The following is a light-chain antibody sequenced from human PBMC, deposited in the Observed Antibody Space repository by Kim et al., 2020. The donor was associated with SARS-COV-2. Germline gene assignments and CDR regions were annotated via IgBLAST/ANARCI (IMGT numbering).Light chain of an antibody. V-gene: IGLV1-51*01. Sequence: GQKVPISCSGSSANIGKNYVSWYPQPPGTAPKLLIYDNNKRPSGIPDRFSGSKSGTSATLGITGLQTGDEADYYCGTWDSSLSAVFGGGTQLTVL. CDR1: SANIGKNY. CDR3: GTWDSSLSAV. CDR2: DNN. J-gene: IGLJ3*02.